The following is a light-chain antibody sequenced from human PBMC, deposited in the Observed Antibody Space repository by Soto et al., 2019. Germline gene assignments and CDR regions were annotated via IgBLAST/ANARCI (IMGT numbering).Light chain of an antibody. J-gene: IGKJ4*01. CDR1: QSLLSKNKNF. V-gene: IGKV4-1*01. Sequence: DIVMTQSPDSLAVSLGERATINCKSSQSLLSKNKNFLVWHQQRPGQPPKVLISWASTPQSGVPDRFSGSGSGTDFTLTFSSLQAEDVAVYYCQQHYGAPLTFGGGTKVE. CDR3: QQHYGAPLT. CDR2: WAS.